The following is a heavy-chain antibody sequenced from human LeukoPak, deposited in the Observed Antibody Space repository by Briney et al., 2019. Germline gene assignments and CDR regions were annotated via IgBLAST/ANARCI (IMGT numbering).Heavy chain of an antibody. J-gene: IGHJ4*02. CDR1: GGTFSSYG. V-gene: IGHV1-69*04. D-gene: IGHD6-13*01. CDR3: TRGYESSTSFVSDFDF. Sequence: SVKVSCKASGGTFSSYGISWVRQAPGQGLEWMGRIIPILGVTQYAQKFQGRVTITADKSTTTVYMELTSLRSEDTAVYFCTRGYESSTSFVSDFDFWGQGSLVTVSS. CDR2: IIPILGVT.